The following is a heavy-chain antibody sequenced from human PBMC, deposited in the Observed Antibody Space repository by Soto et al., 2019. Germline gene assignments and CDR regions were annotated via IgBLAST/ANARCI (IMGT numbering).Heavy chain of an antibody. CDR1: NGSINSRNW. D-gene: IGHD6-19*01. V-gene: IGHV4-4*02. CDR3: ATDRALAATGFAWFDS. J-gene: IGHJ5*01. CDR2: IYHSGAT. Sequence: QVRLQESGPGLVKPSGTLSLTCTVSNGSINSRNWWSWVRQSPQIGRDDIGEIYHSGATNYNPSLKRRVTISLDESKNEFSLRLASVTAADTAVYYCATDRALAATGFAWFDSWGQGIRVTVSS.